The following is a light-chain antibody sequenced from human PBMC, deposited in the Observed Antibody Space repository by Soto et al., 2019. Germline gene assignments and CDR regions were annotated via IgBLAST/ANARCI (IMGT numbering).Light chain of an antibody. CDR2: DAS. J-gene: IGKJ5*01. Sequence: EIVLTQSPGTLSLSPGERATLSCRASQSVGSSLSWYQQKPGQAPRLLFYDASNRATGIPARFSGSGSGTDFTLTISSLEPEDFAVYYCQQRSNWPPFTFGQGTRLEIK. CDR3: QQRSNWPPFT. V-gene: IGKV3-11*01. CDR1: QSVGSS.